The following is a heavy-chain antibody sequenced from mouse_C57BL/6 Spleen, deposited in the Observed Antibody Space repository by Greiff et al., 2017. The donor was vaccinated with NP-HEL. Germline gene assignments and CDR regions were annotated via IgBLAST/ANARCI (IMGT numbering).Heavy chain of an antibody. CDR1: GYTFTDYY. D-gene: IGHD3-2*02. J-gene: IGHJ4*01. CDR3: ARGSSGYGAMDY. V-gene: IGHV1-26*01. Sequence: VQLQQSGPELVKPGASVKISCKASGYTFTDYYMNWVKQSHGKSLEWIGDINPNNGGTSYNQKFKGKATLTVDKSSSTAYMELRSLTSEDSAVYYCARGSSGYGAMDYWGQGTSVTVSS. CDR2: INPNNGGT.